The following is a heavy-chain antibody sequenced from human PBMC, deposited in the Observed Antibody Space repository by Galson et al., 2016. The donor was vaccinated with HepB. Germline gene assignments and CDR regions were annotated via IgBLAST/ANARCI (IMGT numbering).Heavy chain of an antibody. J-gene: IGHJ6*02. CDR1: GGSVNRSPYY. CDR3: RYGMDV. V-gene: IGHV4-39*01. Sequence: SETLSLTCNFSGGSVNRSPYYWAWIRQPPGKGLEWIRTISYRGTTFYNPSLKSRVTMSVDTSKNQLSLKLSSVTAADSAVYYCRYGMDVWGQGTTVTVSS. CDR2: ISYRGTT.